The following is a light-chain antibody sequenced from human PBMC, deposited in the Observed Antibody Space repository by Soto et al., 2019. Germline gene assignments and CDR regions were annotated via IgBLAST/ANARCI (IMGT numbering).Light chain of an antibody. Sequence: DIQMTQSPSTLSASVGDRVTITCRASQSISRSLAWYQQKSGKAPKLLIYDASSLESGVPSRFSGSGSGTKFTLTIASLQPDDFATYYCQQYETFSGTFGPGTKVEI. CDR1: QSISRS. V-gene: IGKV1-5*01. J-gene: IGKJ1*01. CDR2: DAS. CDR3: QQYETFSGT.